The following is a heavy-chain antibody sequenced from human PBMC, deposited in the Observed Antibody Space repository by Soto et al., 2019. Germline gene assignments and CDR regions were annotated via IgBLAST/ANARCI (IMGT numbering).Heavy chain of an antibody. J-gene: IGHJ6*02. CDR2: ISSSGSTI. CDR3: ARGYCSGGSCFSYYYYYGMDV. D-gene: IGHD2-15*01. V-gene: IGHV3-48*03. Sequence: GGSLRLSCAASGFTFSSYEMNWVRQAPGKGLEWGSYISSSGSTIYYADSVKGRFTISRDNAKNSLYLQMNSLRAEDTAVYYCARGYCSGGSCFSYYYYYGMDVWGQGTTVTSP. CDR1: GFTFSSYE.